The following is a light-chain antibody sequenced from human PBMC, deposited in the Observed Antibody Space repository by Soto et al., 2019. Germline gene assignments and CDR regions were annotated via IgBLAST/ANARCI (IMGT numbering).Light chain of an antibody. CDR2: DAS. CDR3: QQRSNWPPT. CDR1: QSVSSY. V-gene: IGKV3-11*01. J-gene: IGKJ1*01. Sequence: DMVLTQSPATLSSSVGERATLSFRASQSVSSYLAWYQQKPGQAPRLLIYDASNRASGIPARFSGSGSGTDFTLTISSLEPEDFAVYYCQQRSNWPPTFGQGTKVDIK.